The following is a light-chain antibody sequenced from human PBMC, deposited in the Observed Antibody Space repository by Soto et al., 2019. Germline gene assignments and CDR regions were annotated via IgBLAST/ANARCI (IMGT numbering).Light chain of an antibody. V-gene: IGKV3-15*01. CDR3: QQYESWPYT. CDR1: QSVSTN. J-gene: IGKJ2*01. Sequence: EIVMTQSPVTLSVSPGERATLSCRASQSVSTNLAWYQQKPGQAPRLLIYGASTRATGIPARFSVSGSGTEFTLTISNLQSEDFAVYFCQQYESWPYTFGQGTKLEIK. CDR2: GAS.